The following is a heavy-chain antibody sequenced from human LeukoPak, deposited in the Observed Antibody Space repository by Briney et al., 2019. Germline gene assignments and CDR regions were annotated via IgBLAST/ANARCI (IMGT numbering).Heavy chain of an antibody. CDR2: MNPNNGNT. CDR1: GYTFTSYD. Sequence: ASVKVSCKASGYTFTSYDINWVRQATGQGLEWMGWMNPNNGNTGYAQKFQGRVTMTRNTSISTAYMELSSLRSEDTAVYYCARGSVDVVLRYFDWSGDHFDYWGQGTLVTVSS. J-gene: IGHJ4*02. CDR3: ARGSVDVVLRYFDWSGDHFDY. V-gene: IGHV1-8*01. D-gene: IGHD3-9*01.